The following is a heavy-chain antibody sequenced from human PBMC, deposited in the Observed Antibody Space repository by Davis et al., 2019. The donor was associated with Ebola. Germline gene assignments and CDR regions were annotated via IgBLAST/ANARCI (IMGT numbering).Heavy chain of an antibody. Sequence: SGPTLVKPPQTLTLTCTFSGFSLSPSGMCVSWIRQPPGKALEWLARIDWDDDKYYSTSLKTRLTISKDTSKNQVVLTMTNMDPVDTATYYCARTSITIFGVVIISETMDVWGQGTTVTVSS. CDR2: IDWDDDK. D-gene: IGHD3-3*01. CDR1: GFSLSPSGMC. V-gene: IGHV2-70*11. CDR3: ARTSITIFGVVIISETMDV. J-gene: IGHJ6*02.